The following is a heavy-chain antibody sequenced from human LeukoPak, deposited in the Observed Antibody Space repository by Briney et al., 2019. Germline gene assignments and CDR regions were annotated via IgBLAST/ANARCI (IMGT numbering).Heavy chain of an antibody. J-gene: IGHJ4*02. CDR1: GGSISSYY. D-gene: IGHD1-26*01. Sequence: SETLSLTCTVSGGSISSYYWSWIRQPPGKGLEWIGYIYYSGSTNYNPSLKSRVTISVDTSKNQFSLKLSSVTAADTAVHYCAREGSYPLYYFDYWGQGTLVTVSS. CDR3: AREGSYPLYYFDY. V-gene: IGHV4-59*01. CDR2: IYYSGST.